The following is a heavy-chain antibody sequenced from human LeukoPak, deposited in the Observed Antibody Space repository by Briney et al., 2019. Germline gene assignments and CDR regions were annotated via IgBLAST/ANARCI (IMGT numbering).Heavy chain of an antibody. CDR3: ARVMAVLRYGADY. Sequence: SETLSLTCTVSGVSISSSGSYWAWIRQPPGKGLDWIGTISYAGSPNYNPSLNSRVTMSSDTSSNQFSLRLSSVTDADTAMYYCARVMAVLRYGADYWGQGSLVTVSS. V-gene: IGHV4-39*07. CDR1: GVSISSSGSY. CDR2: ISYAGSP. J-gene: IGHJ4*02. D-gene: IGHD3-9*01.